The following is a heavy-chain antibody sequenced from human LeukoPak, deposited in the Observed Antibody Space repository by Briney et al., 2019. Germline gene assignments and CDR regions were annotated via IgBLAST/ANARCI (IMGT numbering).Heavy chain of an antibody. D-gene: IGHD3-10*01. CDR3: ARVGFGELSD. CDR1: GFTFSSYE. CDR2: ISSSGSTI. V-gene: IGHV3-48*03. Sequence: GGSLRLSCEASGFTFSSYEMNWVRQAPGKGLEWVSYISSSGSTIYYADSVKGRFTISRDNAKNSLYLQMNSLRAEDTAVYYCARVGFGELSDWGQGTLVTVSS. J-gene: IGHJ4*02.